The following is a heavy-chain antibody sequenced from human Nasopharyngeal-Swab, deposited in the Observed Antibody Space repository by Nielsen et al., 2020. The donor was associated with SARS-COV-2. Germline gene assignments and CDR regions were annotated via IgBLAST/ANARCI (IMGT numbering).Heavy chain of an antibody. CDR2: ISYDGSNK. J-gene: IGHJ4*02. V-gene: IGHV3-30*18. CDR1: GFTFSSYG. D-gene: IGHD1-26*01. CDR3: AKAPNSGASFDY. Sequence: GGSLRLSCAASGFTFSSYGMHWVRQAPGKGLEWVAVISYDGSNKYYADSVKGRFTISRDNSKNTLYLQMNSLRAEDTAVYYCAKAPNSGASFDYWGQGTLVTVSS.